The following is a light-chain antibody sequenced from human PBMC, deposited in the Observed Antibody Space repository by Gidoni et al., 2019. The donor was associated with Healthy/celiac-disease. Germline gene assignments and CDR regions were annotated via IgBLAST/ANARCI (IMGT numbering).Light chain of an antibody. V-gene: IGKV4-1*01. J-gene: IGKJ2*01. Sequence: DIVMTQAPDALAVSLGERATINCKSSQSVLYSSNNKNYLAWYQQEPVQPPKLLIDWASTRESGVPDRFSGSGSGTDFTLTISSLQAEDVAVYYCQQYYSTPYTFGQGTKLETK. CDR2: WAS. CDR1: QSVLYSSNNKNY. CDR3: QQYYSTPYT.